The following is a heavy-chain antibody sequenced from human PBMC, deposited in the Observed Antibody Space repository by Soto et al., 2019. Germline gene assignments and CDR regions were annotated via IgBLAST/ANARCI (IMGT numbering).Heavy chain of an antibody. CDR1: GGSVSSGNYY. D-gene: IGHD5-12*01. CDR2: IYYSGST. V-gene: IGHV4-61*01. CDR3: AGGRGYSAYELIGWFDP. Sequence: SETLSLTCTVSGGSVSSGNYYWSWIRQPPGKGLEWIGYIYYSGSTYYNPSLKSRVTISVDTSKNQFSLKLSSVTAADTAVYYCAGGRGYSAYELIGWFDPWGQGTLVTVSS. J-gene: IGHJ5*02.